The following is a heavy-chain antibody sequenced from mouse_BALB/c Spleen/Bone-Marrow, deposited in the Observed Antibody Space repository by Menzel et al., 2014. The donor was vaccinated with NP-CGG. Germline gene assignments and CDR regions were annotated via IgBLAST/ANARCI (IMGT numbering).Heavy chain of an antibody. Sequence: EVQLQQSGGGLVQPGGSLKLSCAASGFDFSRYWMSWVRQAPGKGLGWIGEINPDSSTINYTPSLKDKFIISRDNAKNTLYLQMNKVRSEDTALYYCARVHYYGFFAYWSQGTLVTISA. V-gene: IGHV4-1*02. CDR1: GFDFSRYW. CDR3: ARVHYYGFFAY. J-gene: IGHJ3*01. D-gene: IGHD1-2*01. CDR2: INPDSSTI.